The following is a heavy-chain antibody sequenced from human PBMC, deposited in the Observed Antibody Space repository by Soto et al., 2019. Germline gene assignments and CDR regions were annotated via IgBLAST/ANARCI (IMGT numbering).Heavy chain of an antibody. CDR1: GGSISSYY. Sequence: SETLSLTCTVSGGSISSYYWSWIRQPPGKGLEWIGYIYDGGSTNYTPSLESRVTISVDMSTNQFSLKLTSVTAADTAVYYCATNRGYDFYYFDSWGQGALVTVSS. V-gene: IGHV4-59*01. J-gene: IGHJ4*02. CDR3: ATNRGYDFYYFDS. CDR2: IYDGGST. D-gene: IGHD5-12*01.